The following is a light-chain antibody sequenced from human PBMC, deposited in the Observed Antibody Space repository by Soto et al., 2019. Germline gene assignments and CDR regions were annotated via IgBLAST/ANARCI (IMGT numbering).Light chain of an antibody. J-gene: IGKJ4*01. V-gene: IGKV3-15*01. CDR1: QSVSRN. CDR2: DAS. Sequence: EIVMTQSPATLSVSPGERATLSCRASQSVSRNLAWYQQKPGQPPRLLIYDASTRATGVPARFGGSGSGTEFTLTISGLQSEDFAVYYCQQYGSSPLTFGGGTKVEIK. CDR3: QQYGSSPLT.